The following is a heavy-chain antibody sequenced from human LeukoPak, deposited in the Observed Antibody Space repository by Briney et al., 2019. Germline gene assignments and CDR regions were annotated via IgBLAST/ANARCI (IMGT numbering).Heavy chain of an antibody. CDR1: GFTFSSYS. J-gene: IGHJ4*02. V-gene: IGHV3-21*01. CDR3: ARDYSSGWPFDY. Sequence: GGSLRLSCAASGFTFSSYSMNWVRQAPGKGLEWVSSISSSSSYIYYADSVKGRFTISRGSAKNSLYLQMNSLRAEDTAVYYCARDYSSGWPFDYWGQGTLVTVSS. CDR2: ISSSSSYI. D-gene: IGHD6-19*01.